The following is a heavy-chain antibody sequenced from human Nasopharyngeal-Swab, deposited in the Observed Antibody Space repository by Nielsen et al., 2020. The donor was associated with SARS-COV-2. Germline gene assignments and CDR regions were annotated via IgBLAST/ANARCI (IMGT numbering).Heavy chain of an antibody. CDR1: GCSIRTYY. CDR3: ARGSRFTIFGVVPDYYYGMDV. D-gene: IGHD3-3*01. CDR2: IYTRGST. J-gene: IGHJ6*02. Sequence: GHLPLTCTGSGCSIRTYYWRRLRHAPRKGLERIRRIYTRGSTNYNPPLKSRVPMSVDMSKNQFSLKLSSVTAADTAVYYCARGSRFTIFGVVPDYYYGMDVWGQGTTVTVSS. V-gene: IGHV4-4*07.